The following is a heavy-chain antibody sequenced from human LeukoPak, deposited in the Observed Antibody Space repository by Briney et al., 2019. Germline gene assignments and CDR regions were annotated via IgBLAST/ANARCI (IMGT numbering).Heavy chain of an antibody. J-gene: IGHJ4*02. D-gene: IGHD5-24*01. V-gene: IGHV5-51*01. CDR2: IYPGDSDT. CDR3: ARSCRDGYRDFDY. Sequence: SGESLKISCKGSGYSFTSYWIGRVRQMPGKGLELMGIIYPGDSDTRYSPSFQGQVTISADKSISTAYLQWSSLKASDTDMYYCARSCRDGYRDFDYWGQGTLVTVSS. CDR1: GYSFTSYW.